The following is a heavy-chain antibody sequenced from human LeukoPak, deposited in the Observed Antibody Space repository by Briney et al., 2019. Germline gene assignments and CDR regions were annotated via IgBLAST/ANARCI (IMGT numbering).Heavy chain of an antibody. CDR2: IYYGGNT. CDR3: ARRVAYYYYYYMDV. CDR1: GGSISSGSSY. J-gene: IGHJ6*03. V-gene: IGHV4-39*01. Sequence: SETLSLTCTVSGGSISSGSSYWSWIRQPPGKGLEWVGSIYYGGNTYYNPSLKSRLTISVDTSKNQFSLKLSSVTAADTAVYYCARRVAYYYYYYMDVWGKGTTVTVSS.